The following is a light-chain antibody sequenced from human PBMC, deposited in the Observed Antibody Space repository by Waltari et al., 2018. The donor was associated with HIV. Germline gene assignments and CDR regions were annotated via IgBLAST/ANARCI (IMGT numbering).Light chain of an antibody. CDR3: SSYTSSSTYV. Sequence: QSALTQPASVSGSPGQSITISCTGTSRDVGGYNYVPWYQQHPGKAPKLMIYEVSNRPSGVSKRFSGSKSGNTASLTISGLQAEDEADYYCSSYTSSSTYVFGTGTKVTVL. CDR2: EVS. J-gene: IGLJ1*01. CDR1: SRDVGGYNY. V-gene: IGLV2-14*01.